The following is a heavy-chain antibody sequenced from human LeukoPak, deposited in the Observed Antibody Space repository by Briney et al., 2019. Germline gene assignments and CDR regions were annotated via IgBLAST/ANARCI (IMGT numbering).Heavy chain of an antibody. V-gene: IGHV3-53*01. CDR1: GFTVSSDY. Sequence: QAGGSLRLSCAASGFTVSSDYMSWVRQAPGKGLEWVSVIYSGGFTYYADSVKGRFTVSRDNSKNTLYLQMDSLRAEDTAVYYCARDVKYYYDSSGYFPWGQGTLVTVSS. CDR3: ARDVKYYYDSSGYFP. D-gene: IGHD3-22*01. CDR2: IYSGGFT. J-gene: IGHJ5*02.